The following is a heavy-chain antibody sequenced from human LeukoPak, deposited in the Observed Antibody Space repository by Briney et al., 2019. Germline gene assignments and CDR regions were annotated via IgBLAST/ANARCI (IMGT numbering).Heavy chain of an antibody. CDR3: AKVVCSSTSCSRDY. V-gene: IGHV3-30*18. CDR1: GFTFSSYG. J-gene: IGHJ4*02. D-gene: IGHD2-2*01. Sequence: GGSLRLSCAASGFTFSSYGMHWVRQAPGKGLEWVAVISYDGSNKYYADSVKGRFTISRDNSKNTLYLQMNSLRAEDTAVYYCAKVVCSSTSCSRDYWGQGTLVTVSS. CDR2: ISYDGSNK.